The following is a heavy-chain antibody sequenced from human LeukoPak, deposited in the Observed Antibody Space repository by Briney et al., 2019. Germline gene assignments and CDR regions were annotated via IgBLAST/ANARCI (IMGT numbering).Heavy chain of an antibody. Sequence: GRSLRLSCAASGFTFDDYAMHWVRQGPGKGLEGVSGISWNSGSIGYADSVKGRFTISRDNAKNSLYLQMNSLRAEDTALYYCAKSLVEMATISLFDYWGQGTLVTVSS. CDR1: GFTFDDYA. CDR3: AKSLVEMATISLFDY. J-gene: IGHJ4*02. V-gene: IGHV3-9*01. D-gene: IGHD5-24*01. CDR2: ISWNSGSI.